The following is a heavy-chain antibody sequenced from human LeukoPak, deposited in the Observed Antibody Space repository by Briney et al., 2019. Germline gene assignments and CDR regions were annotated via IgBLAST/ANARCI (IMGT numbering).Heavy chain of an antibody. V-gene: IGHV3-7*03. J-gene: IGHJ6*04. CDR2: IKKDGSGI. CDR1: EFPFCDSW. CDR3: AGGNSMNV. Sequence: PGGSLRLSCAVSEFPFCDSWMYWVRQAPGKGLEGVANIKKDGSGISYVDSVQGRFIISRDNAKNSLYLQMNSLRVEDTAVYFCAGGNSMNVWGKGTAVTVSS. D-gene: IGHD1/OR15-1a*01.